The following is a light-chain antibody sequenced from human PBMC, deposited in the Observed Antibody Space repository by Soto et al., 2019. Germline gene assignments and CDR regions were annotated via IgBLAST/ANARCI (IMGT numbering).Light chain of an antibody. Sequence: EIVLTQSPGTLSLSPGERATLSCRASQSVDSTYLAWYQQKPDQSPRLLIYATSTRAAGIPDRFSGSGSGTDFTLTISRLEPDDVAVYYCQQYNNWPLTFGGGTKVDIK. V-gene: IGKV3D-20*02. CDR3: QQYNNWPLT. J-gene: IGKJ4*01. CDR1: QSVDSTY. CDR2: ATS.